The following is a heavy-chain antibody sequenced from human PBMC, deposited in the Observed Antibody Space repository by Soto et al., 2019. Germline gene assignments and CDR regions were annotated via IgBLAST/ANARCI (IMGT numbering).Heavy chain of an antibody. CDR1: GFTFSRHG. D-gene: IGHD2-21*01. V-gene: IGHV3-33*01. Sequence: GGSLRLSCGASGFTFSRHGFHWVRQAPGKGLEWVAGIWYDGSEKYYADSVKGRFTISRDSPKNTVYLQMNSLRAEDAAVYYCAREACFIPGCHHNYYYMDVWGKGTTVTVSS. CDR3: AREACFIPGCHHNYYYMDV. J-gene: IGHJ6*03. CDR2: IWYDGSEK.